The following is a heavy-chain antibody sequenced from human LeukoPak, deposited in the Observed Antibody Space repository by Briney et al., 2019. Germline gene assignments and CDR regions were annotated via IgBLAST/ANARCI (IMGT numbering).Heavy chain of an antibody. Sequence: PGGTLRLSCAASGFTFSSYGMSWVRQAPGKGLEWVSAISGSGGSTYYADSVKGRFTISRDNSKNTLYLQMNSLRAEVTAVYYCAKDLDGSGSWGQGTLVTVSS. CDR2: ISGSGGST. CDR1: GFTFSSYG. V-gene: IGHV3-23*01. D-gene: IGHD3-10*01. CDR3: AKDLDGSGS. J-gene: IGHJ4*02.